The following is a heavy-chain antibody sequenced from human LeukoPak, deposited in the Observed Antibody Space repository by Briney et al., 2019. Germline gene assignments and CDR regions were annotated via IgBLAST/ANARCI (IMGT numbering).Heavy chain of an antibody. V-gene: IGHV1-2*02. CDR3: ASSDSSGYSPPFY. CDR1: GYTFTGYY. D-gene: IGHD3-22*01. Sequence: ASVKVSCKASGYTFTGYYMHWVRQVPGQGLEWMGWINPNSGGTNYTQKFQGRATMTRDTSVSTAYMELSRLRSDDTAVYYCASSDSSGYSPPFYWGQGTLVTVSS. CDR2: INPNSGGT. J-gene: IGHJ4*02.